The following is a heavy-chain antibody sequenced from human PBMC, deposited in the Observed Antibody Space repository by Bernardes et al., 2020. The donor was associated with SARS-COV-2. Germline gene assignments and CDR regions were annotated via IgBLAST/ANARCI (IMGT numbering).Heavy chain of an antibody. D-gene: IGHD2-8*02. V-gene: IGHV3-23*01. CDR2: ISCSGSST. J-gene: IGHJ5*01. Sequence: GGSLRLSCAASGFTFSSYAMSWVRQAPGKGLEWVSVISCSGSSTYYADSVKGRFTISRDKSKNTLYLQMNSLRADDTGIYYCARGREDCSGNRCYAGPNWFDSWGQGTLVTVSS. CDR1: GFTFSSYA. CDR3: ARGREDCSGNRCYAGPNWFDS.